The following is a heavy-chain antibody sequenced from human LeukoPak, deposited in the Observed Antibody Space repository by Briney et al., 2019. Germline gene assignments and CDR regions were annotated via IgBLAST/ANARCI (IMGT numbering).Heavy chain of an antibody. D-gene: IGHD6-19*01. J-gene: IGHJ4*02. CDR3: ARDRTRTGYSSGWYHDY. Sequence: ASVNVSCKASGYTFTGYYMHGVRQAPGQGPEWMGWINPNSGSTNYAQKFQGRVTMTRDTSISTAYMELSRLRSDDTAVYYCARDRTRTGYSSGWYHDYWGQGTLVTVSS. CDR2: INPNSGST. CDR1: GYTFTGYY. V-gene: IGHV1-2*02.